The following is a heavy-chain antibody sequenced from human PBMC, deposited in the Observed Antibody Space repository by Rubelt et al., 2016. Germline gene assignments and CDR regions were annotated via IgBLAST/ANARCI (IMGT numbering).Heavy chain of an antibody. CDR1: GFTFSNNA. CDR2: ISGSGGTQ. J-gene: IGHJ5*02. D-gene: IGHD1-26*01. CDR3: ARDRSYPQNWFDP. Sequence: GGSLRLSCAASGFTFSNNAMSWVRQAPGKGMGWVSGISGSGGTQSYADSVKGRCTISRDNSKNTRYLQMNSLRAEDTDVYYCARDRSYPQNWFDPWGQGTLVTVSS. V-gene: IGHV3-23*01.